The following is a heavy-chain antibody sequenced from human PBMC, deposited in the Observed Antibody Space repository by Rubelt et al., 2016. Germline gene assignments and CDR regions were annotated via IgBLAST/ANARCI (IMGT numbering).Heavy chain of an antibody. Sequence: QVQLQQWGAGLLKPSETLSLTCAVYGGSFSGYYWSWIRQPPGKGLEWIGEINHSGSTNYNPTRKGRVTISVDTSTNQFSLKLRSVTAADTAVYYCARSGGTTLDYWGQGTLVTVSS. CDR1: GGSFSGYY. D-gene: IGHD1-7*01. CDR2: INHSGST. J-gene: IGHJ4*02. V-gene: IGHV4-34*01. CDR3: ARSGGTTLDY.